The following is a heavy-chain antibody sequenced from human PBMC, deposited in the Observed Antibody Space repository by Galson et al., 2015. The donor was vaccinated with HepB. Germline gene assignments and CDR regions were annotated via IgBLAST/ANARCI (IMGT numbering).Heavy chain of an antibody. J-gene: IGHJ6*02. CDR2: ISSSGSTI. D-gene: IGHD3-9*01. CDR1: GFTFSDYY. V-gene: IGHV3-11*01. CDR3: ARDRYFDWLHYYYYGMDV. Sequence: SLRLSCAASGFTFSDYYMSWIRQAPGKGLEWVSYISSSGSTIYYADSVKGRFTISRDNAKNSLYLQMNSLRAEDTAVYYCARDRYFDWLHYYYYGMDVWGQGTTVTVSS.